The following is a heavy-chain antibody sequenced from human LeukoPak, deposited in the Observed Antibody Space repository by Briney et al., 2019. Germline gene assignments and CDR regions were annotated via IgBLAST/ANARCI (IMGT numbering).Heavy chain of an antibody. CDR3: ARRPLYGSGPRVDY. CDR1: GGSFSGYY. D-gene: IGHD3-10*01. CDR2: INHSGST. J-gene: IGHJ4*02. Sequence: SETLSLTCAVYGGSFSGYYWSWIRQPPGKGLEWIGEINHSGSTNYNPSPKSRVTISVDTSKNQFSLKLSSVTAADTAVYYCARRPLYGSGPRVDYWGQGTLVTVSS. V-gene: IGHV4-34*01.